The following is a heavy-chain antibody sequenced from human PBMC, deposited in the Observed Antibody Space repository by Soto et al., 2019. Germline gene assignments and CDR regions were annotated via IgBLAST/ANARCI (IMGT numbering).Heavy chain of an antibody. J-gene: IGHJ5*02. V-gene: IGHV4-39*01. CDR2: IYYSGST. D-gene: IGHD3-10*02. CDR3: ARLDVFDRYWFDP. CDR1: GGSISSSSYY. Sequence: PSETLSLTCTVSGGSISSSSYYWGWIRQPPGKGLEWIGSIYYSGSTYYNPSLKSRVTISVDTSKNQFSLKLSSVTAADTAVYYCARLDVFDRYWFDPWGQGTLVTVFS.